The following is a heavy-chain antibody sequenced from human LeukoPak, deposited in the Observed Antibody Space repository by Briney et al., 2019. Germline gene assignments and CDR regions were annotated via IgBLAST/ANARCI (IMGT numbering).Heavy chain of an antibody. V-gene: IGHV2-70*01. CDR3: ARRGRGYSGYDEWYAFDI. J-gene: IGHJ3*02. Sequence: RLAGPALVKPTQTLTLTCTCSGFSLSSSGVSVSWIRQPPGKALEWLAHKDWDADKYYSTYLTTMLTISKETSKSQVVLTMTNMNPVDTATSYCARRGRGYSGYDEWYAFDIWGQGSMVTDSS. CDR2: KDWDADK. D-gene: IGHD5-12*01. CDR1: GFSLSSSGVS.